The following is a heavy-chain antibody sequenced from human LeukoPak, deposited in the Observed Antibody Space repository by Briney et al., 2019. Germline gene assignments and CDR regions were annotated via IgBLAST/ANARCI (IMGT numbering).Heavy chain of an antibody. V-gene: IGHV1-69*06. D-gene: IGHD2-15*01. CDR1: GGTFSSYA. CDR2: IIPIFGTA. J-gene: IGHJ4*02. Sequence: RASVKVSCKASGGTFSSYAISWVRQAPGQGLEWMGRIIPIFGTANYAQKFQGRVTITADKSTSTAYMELSSLISEDTAVYYCARAGKVVVAAADWGQGTLVTVSS. CDR3: ARAGKVVVAAAD.